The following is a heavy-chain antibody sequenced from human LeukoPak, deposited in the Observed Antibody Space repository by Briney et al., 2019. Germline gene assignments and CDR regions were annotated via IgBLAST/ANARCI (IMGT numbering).Heavy chain of an antibody. V-gene: IGHV1-69*04. Sequence: SVKVSCKASGGTFSSYAISWVRQAPGQGLEWMGRIIPILGIANYAQKFQGRVTITADKSTSTAYMELSSLRSEDTAVYYCARDPASSVYYYDSSGSLLDWGQGTLVTVSS. CDR2: IIPILGIA. CDR3: ARDPASSVYYYDSSGSLLD. D-gene: IGHD3-22*01. J-gene: IGHJ4*02. CDR1: GGTFSSYA.